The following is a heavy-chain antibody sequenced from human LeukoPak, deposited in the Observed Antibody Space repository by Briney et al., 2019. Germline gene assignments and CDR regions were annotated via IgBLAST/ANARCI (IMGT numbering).Heavy chain of an antibody. J-gene: IGHJ4*02. CDR3: AKGRSSGYYFFDY. D-gene: IGHD3-22*01. Sequence: GGSLRLSCAASGFTFSTHGMHWVRQAPGKGLEWVAVISYDGSNKYYADSVKGRFTISRDNSKNTLYLQVSSLRAEDTAVYYCAKGRSSGYYFFDYWGQGTLVTVSS. V-gene: IGHV3-30*18. CDR2: ISYDGSNK. CDR1: GFTFSTHG.